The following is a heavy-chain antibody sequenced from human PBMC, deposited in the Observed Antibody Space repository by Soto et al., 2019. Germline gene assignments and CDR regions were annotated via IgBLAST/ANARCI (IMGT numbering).Heavy chain of an antibody. V-gene: IGHV3-30-3*01. D-gene: IGHD3-3*01. CDR2: ISYDGSNK. J-gene: IGHJ4*02. CDR3: ARDSDFWSGYYGGADY. Sequence: GGSLRLSCAASGFTFSSYAMHWVRQAPGKGLEWVAVISYDGSNKYYADSVKGRFTISRDNSKNTLYLQMNSLRAEDTAVYYCARDSDFWSGYYGGADYWGQGTLVTVSS. CDR1: GFTFSSYA.